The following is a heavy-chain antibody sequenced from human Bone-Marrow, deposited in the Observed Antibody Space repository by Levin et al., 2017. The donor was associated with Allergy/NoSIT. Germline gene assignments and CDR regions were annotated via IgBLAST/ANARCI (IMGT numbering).Heavy chain of an antibody. D-gene: IGHD3-9*01. CDR2: ISGSGGST. CDR1: GFTFSSYA. J-gene: IGHJ6*02. Sequence: GGSLRLSCAASGFTFSSYAMSWVRQAPGKGLEWVSAISGSGGSTYYADSVKGRFTISRDNSKNTLYLQMNSLRAEDTAVYYCATDYYDIRQETYDYGMDGWGQGTTVTVSS. CDR3: ATDYYDIRQETYDYGMDG. V-gene: IGHV3-23*01.